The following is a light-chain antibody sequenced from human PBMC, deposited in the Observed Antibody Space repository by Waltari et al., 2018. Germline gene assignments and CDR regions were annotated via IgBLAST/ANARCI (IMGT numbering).Light chain of an antibody. CDR2: DAS. CDR1: QTVITY. V-gene: IGKV3-11*01. Sequence: EIVLTQSPATLSLSQGERATLSCRASQTVITYLAWYQQKPGQAPRLLIYDASNRATGVPARFSGSGSGTDFTLTISSLEPEDFAFYYCQQRYKWPPITFGQGTRLEIK. J-gene: IGKJ5*01. CDR3: QQRYKWPPIT.